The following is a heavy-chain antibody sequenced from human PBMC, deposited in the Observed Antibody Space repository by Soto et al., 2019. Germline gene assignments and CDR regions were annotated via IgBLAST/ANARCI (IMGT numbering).Heavy chain of an antibody. Sequence: QVHLVQSGAEVKKPGASVKVSCKGSGYAFTTYGITWVRQAPGQGLEWMGWISAHNGNTNYAQKHQGRVTVTRDTSNSTAYMELRILGSDETAVYYWARGGYGAYWGQGALVTASS. CDR2: ISAHNGNT. V-gene: IGHV1-18*01. CDR1: GYAFTTYG. CDR3: ARGGYGAY. D-gene: IGHD3-10*01. J-gene: IGHJ4*02.